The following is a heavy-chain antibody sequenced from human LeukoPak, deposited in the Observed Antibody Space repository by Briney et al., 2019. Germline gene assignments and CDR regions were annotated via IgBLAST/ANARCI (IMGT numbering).Heavy chain of an antibody. CDR2: IYPADSGT. J-gene: IGHJ4*02. CDR3: ARGGSSPFYFGGQVF. CDR1: GYDFTTYW. V-gene: IGHV5-51*01. D-gene: IGHD3-10*01. Sequence: GESLKISCKGSGYDFTTYWIGWVRQMPGKGLEWMGVIYPADSGTRYSPSFQDQVTMSADTSTKRAYLQWSSLKASDTATYYCARGGSSPFYFGGQVFWGQGTVVTVSS.